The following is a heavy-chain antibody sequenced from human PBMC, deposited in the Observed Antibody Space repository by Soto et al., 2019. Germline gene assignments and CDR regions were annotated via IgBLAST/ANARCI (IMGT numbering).Heavy chain of an antibody. Sequence: RASVKVSCKASGYTFINFDISWVRQAAGQGLEWLGWMNPGSGKTGYASKFQGRVAMTRDASTGTSHLDLSSLTSDDTAVYYCARMASAGTLNWFDPWGPGTLVTVPQ. D-gene: IGHD6-13*01. V-gene: IGHV1-8*02. CDR1: GYTFINFD. CDR2: MNPGSGKT. CDR3: ARMASAGTLNWFDP. J-gene: IGHJ5*02.